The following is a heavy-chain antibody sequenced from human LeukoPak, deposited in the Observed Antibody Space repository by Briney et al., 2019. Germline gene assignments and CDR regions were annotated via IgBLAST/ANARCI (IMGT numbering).Heavy chain of an antibody. CDR3: ARGLGGWFDP. V-gene: IGHV4-34*01. CDR2: INHSGST. D-gene: IGHD3-16*01. J-gene: IGHJ5*02. Sequence: SETLSLTCAVYGGSFSGYYWSWIRQPPGKGLEWIGEINHSGSTNYNPSLKSRVTISVDTSKNQFSLKLSSVTAADTAVYYCARGLGGWFDPWGQGTLVTVSS. CDR1: GGSFSGYY.